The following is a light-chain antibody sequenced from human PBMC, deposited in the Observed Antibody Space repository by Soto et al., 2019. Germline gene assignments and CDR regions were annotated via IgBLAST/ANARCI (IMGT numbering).Light chain of an antibody. Sequence: MVLTQSPGTLSWSPGERATLSCRASQSVSSSYLAWYQQKPGQAPRLLIYGASSRATGIPDRFSGSGSGTDFTLTISRLEPEDFAVYYCQQYGSSRWTFGQGTKVDI. V-gene: IGKV3-20*01. CDR3: QQYGSSRWT. J-gene: IGKJ1*01. CDR2: GAS. CDR1: QSVSSSY.